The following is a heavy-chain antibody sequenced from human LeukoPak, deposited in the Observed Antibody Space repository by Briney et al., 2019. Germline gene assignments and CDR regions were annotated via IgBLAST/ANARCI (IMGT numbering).Heavy chain of an antibody. CDR1: RFTVSNNH. CDR2: IYNGDNT. D-gene: IGHD6-19*01. CDR3: ARASRWLAFDD. Sequence: GGSLRLSCVASRFTVSNNHMNWVRQAPGKGLEWVSVIYNGDNTCYADSVQGRFTISKDNSKNTLYLQMNSLRPEDTAVYFCARASRWLAFDDWGQGTLVTVSS. V-gene: IGHV3-66*01. J-gene: IGHJ4*02.